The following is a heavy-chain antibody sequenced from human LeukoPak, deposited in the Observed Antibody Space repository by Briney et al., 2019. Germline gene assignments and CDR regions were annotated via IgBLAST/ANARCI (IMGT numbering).Heavy chain of an antibody. CDR2: ISGSGGST. J-gene: IGHJ4*02. Sequence: GGSLRLSCAASGFTFSSYAMSWVRQAPGKGLEWVSAISGSGGSTYYADSVKGRFTISRDNSKNTLYLQMNSLRAEDTAVYYCAKERLRFLEWLSATSSYYFDYWGQGTLVTVSS. D-gene: IGHD3-3*01. V-gene: IGHV3-23*01. CDR1: GFTFSSYA. CDR3: AKERLRFLEWLSATSSYYFDY.